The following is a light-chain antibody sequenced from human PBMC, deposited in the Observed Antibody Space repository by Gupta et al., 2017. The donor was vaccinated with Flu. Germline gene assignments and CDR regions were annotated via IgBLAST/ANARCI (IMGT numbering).Light chain of an antibody. V-gene: IGLV1-40*01. CDR3: QSYDSSLSGSGV. J-gene: IGLJ2*01. CDR2: GNS. Sequence: QSVLTQPPSVSGAPGQRVTISCTGSSSNIGAGYDVHWYQQLPGTAPKLLIYGNSNRPSGVPDRFSGSTSGTSASLAITGLQAEDEADYDCQSYDSSLSGSGVFGGGTKLTVL. CDR1: SSNIGAGYD.